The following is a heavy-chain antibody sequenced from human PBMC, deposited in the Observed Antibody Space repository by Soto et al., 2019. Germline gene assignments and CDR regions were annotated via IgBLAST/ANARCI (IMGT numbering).Heavy chain of an antibody. CDR1: GDSVSSNSAT. CDR2: TYYSSKWYN. D-gene: IGHD5-18*01. V-gene: IGHV6-1*01. Sequence: QTLSLTCAISGDSVSSNSATWNWIRQSPSRGLEWLGRTYYSSKWYNEYAVSVKSRIAINPDTSKNQFSLHLNSVTPEDTAVYYCARRYGSCFDYWGQGTLVTVSS. CDR3: ARRYGSCFDY. J-gene: IGHJ4*02.